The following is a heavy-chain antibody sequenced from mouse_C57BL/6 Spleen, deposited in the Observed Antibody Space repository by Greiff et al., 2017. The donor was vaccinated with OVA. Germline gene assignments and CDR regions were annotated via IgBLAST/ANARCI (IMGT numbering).Heavy chain of an antibody. CDR2: IDPSDSYT. Sequence: QVQLQQPGAELVKPGASVKLSCKASGYTFTSSWMQWVKQRPGQGLEWIGEIDPSDSYTNYNQKFKGKATLTVDTSSSTAYMQLSSLTSEDSAVYYCARRGAQAYYFDYWGQGTTLTVSS. D-gene: IGHD3-2*02. J-gene: IGHJ2*01. V-gene: IGHV1-50*01. CDR1: GYTFTSSW. CDR3: ARRGAQAYYFDY.